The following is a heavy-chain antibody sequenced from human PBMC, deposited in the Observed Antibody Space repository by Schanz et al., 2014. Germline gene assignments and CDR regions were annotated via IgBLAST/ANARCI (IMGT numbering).Heavy chain of an antibody. CDR3: VKDLQRELLRDDHYYGMDV. CDR2: ISGSGGDT. J-gene: IGHJ6*02. D-gene: IGHD1-26*01. Sequence: VQLVESGGGVVQPGGSLRLSCVGSGFTFSTYAMNWVRQAPGKGLEWVSGISGSGGDTYYVDSVKGRFTVSRDNSKNTMYLQMNSLRAEDTAVYYCVKDLQRELLRDDHYYGMDVWGQGTTVTVSS. V-gene: IGHV3-23*04. CDR1: GFTFSTYA.